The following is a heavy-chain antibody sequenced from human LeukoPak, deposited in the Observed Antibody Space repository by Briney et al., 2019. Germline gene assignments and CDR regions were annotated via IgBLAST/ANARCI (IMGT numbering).Heavy chain of an antibody. Sequence: SETLSLTCTVSGGSISSYYWSWIRQPAGKGLEWIGRIYTSGSTNYNPSLKSRVTMSVDTSKNQFSLKLSSVTAADTAVYYCARASVGATTPPYYYYYMDVWGKGTTVSISS. V-gene: IGHV4-4*07. J-gene: IGHJ6*03. CDR3: ARASVGATTPPYYYYYMDV. D-gene: IGHD1-26*01. CDR1: GGSISSYY. CDR2: IYTSGST.